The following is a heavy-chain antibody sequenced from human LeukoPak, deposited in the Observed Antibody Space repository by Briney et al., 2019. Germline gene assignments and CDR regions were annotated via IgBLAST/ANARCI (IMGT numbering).Heavy chain of an antibody. CDR2: IIPIFGST. Sequence: ASVKVSCKASGGTFGNYAVSWVRQAPGQGLEWIRGIIPIFGSTNSAQKFQGRVTITTDESSSTVYLELSGLRSDDTGVYYCARVQGFTYAFGMWGQGTMVTVSS. V-gene: IGHV1-69*05. CDR3: ARVQGFTYAFGM. J-gene: IGHJ3*02. CDR1: GGTFGNYA. D-gene: IGHD3-10*01.